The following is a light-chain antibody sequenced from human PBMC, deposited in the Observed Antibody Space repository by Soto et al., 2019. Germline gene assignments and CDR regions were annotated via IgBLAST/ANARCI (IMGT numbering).Light chain of an antibody. V-gene: IGKV3-20*01. CDR1: QSVRTSN. CDR2: GAS. Sequence: ELVLTQSPGILSLSPGERVALSFRASQSVRTSNLAWYQHRPGQAPRLLIYGASSRATGIPDRFSGSGSGTDFTLTISRLEPEDFAVYYCQQYDSAPLTFGQGTKVDIK. J-gene: IGKJ1*01. CDR3: QQYDSAPLT.